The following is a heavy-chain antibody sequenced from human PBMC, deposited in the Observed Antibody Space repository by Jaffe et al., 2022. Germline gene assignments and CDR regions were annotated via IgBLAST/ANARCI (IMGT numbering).Heavy chain of an antibody. V-gene: IGHV5-51*01. J-gene: IGHJ4*02. CDR1: GYSFTSYW. D-gene: IGHD3-10*01. Sequence: EVQLVQSGAEVKKPGESLKISCKGSGYSFTSYWIGWVRQMPGKGLEWMGIIYPGDSDTRYSPSFQGQVTISADKSISTAYLQWSSLKASDTAMYYCVRHLGPNNRFGEPYGVWGQGTLVTVSS. CDR3: VRHLGPNNRFGEPYGV. CDR2: IYPGDSDT.